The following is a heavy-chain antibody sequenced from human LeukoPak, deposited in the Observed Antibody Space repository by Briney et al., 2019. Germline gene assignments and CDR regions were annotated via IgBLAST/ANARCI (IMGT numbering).Heavy chain of an antibody. J-gene: IGHJ4*02. CDR3: ARSGFAWGGRDFDY. CDR1: GFTFSSYG. D-gene: IGHD3-16*01. V-gene: IGHV3-30*03. Sequence: PGGSLRLSCAASGFTFSSYGMHWVRQAPGKGLEWVAVISYDGSNKYYADSVKGRFTISRDNAKNSLYLQMNSLRAEDTAVYYCARSGFAWGGRDFDYWGQGTLVTVSS. CDR2: ISYDGSNK.